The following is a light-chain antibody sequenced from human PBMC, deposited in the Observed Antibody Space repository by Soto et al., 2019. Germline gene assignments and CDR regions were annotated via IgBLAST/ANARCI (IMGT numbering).Light chain of an antibody. J-gene: IGLJ3*02. CDR1: RSDLGAYNY. CDR3: CSFAGTYLV. V-gene: IGLV2-11*01. Sequence: QSVLTHPRSVSESPGQSVTISCTGTRSDLGAYNYVSWYQQHPGKVPKLIIYDVIKRPSGVPDRFSGSKSGNTASRTNSGLHAEDNADYCCCSFAGTYLVFGGGTKLTVL. CDR2: DVI.